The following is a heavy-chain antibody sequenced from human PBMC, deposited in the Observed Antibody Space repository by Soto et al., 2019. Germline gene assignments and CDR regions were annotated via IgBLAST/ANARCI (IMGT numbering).Heavy chain of an antibody. D-gene: IGHD6-19*01. CDR3: ARGGWYLDY. CDR2: IYYTGSP. J-gene: IGHJ4*02. CDR1: GGSMSGSY. V-gene: IGHV4-59*01. Sequence: SETLSLTCTVSGGSMSGSYWSWVRQCPGKGLEWITYIYYTGSPEYNPSLTSRVTISVDTSNNQFSLKLSAVTAADTAVYYCARGGWYLDYWGQGTLVTVSS.